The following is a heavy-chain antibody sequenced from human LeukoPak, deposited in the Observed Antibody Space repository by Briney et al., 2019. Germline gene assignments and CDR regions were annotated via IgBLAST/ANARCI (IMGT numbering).Heavy chain of an antibody. J-gene: IGHJ6*03. D-gene: IGHD6-19*01. V-gene: IGHV3-21*01. Sequence: GGSLRLSCAASGFTFSSYSMNWVRQAPWKGLEWVSSISSSSSYIYYADSVKGRFTISRDNAKNSLYLQMNSLRAEDTAVYYCARAGGRAVAGTYYYYYMDVWGKGTTVTVSS. CDR3: ARAGGRAVAGTYYYYYMDV. CDR1: GFTFSSYS. CDR2: ISSSSSYI.